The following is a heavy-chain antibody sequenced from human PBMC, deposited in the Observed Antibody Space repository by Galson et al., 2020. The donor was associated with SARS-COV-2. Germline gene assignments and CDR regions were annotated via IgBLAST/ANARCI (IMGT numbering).Heavy chain of an antibody. D-gene: IGHD4-4*01. CDR3: ARDHYSSAWHY. V-gene: IGHV1-69*13. Sequence: SVKVSCKASGGPFGSFQISWLRQAPGRRPELLGGIIPDFGTPNYAQNFQGRITITADDTTRTSYLELRSLRSEDTAVYYCARDHYSSAWHYWGQGTLVTVS. J-gene: IGHJ4*02. CDR2: IIPDFGTP. CDR1: GGPFGSFQ.